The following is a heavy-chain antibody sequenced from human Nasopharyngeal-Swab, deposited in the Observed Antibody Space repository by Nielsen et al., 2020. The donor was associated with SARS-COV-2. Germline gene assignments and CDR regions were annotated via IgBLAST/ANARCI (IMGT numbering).Heavy chain of an antibody. CDR1: GASIISYY. V-gene: IGHV4-59*08. CDR3: ARGIAARAYYYYYYMDV. Sequence: SETLSLTCSVSGASIISYYWSWIRQPPGKGLEWIGYIYYSGSTNYNPSLKSRVTISVDTSKNQFSLKLSSVTAADTAVYYCARGIAARAYYYYYYMDVWGKGTTVTVSS. D-gene: IGHD6-6*01. CDR2: IYYSGST. J-gene: IGHJ6*03.